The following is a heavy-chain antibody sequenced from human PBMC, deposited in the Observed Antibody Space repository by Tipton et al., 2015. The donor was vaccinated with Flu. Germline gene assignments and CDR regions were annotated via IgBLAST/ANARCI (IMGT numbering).Heavy chain of an antibody. J-gene: IGHJ4*02. CDR1: GFTFSSYD. CDR3: ARSYCSGGSCRYYFDY. CDR2: IGTAGDT. D-gene: IGHD2-15*01. Sequence: AVSGFTFSSYDMHWVRQATGKGLEWVSAIGTAGDTYYPGSVKGRFTISRENAKSSLYLQMNSLRAGDTAVYYCARSYCSGGSCRYYFDYWGQGTLVTVSS. V-gene: IGHV3-13*01.